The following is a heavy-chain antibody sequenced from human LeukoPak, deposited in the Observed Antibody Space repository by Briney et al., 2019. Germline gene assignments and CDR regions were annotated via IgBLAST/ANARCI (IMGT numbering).Heavy chain of an antibody. CDR2: ISGSGGST. CDR3: ARVLVRPQYYFDY. D-gene: IGHD1-14*01. J-gene: IGHJ4*02. Sequence: PGGSLRLSCAASGFTFSSYAMSWVRQAPGKGLEWVSAISGSGGSTYYADSVKGRFTISRDNSKNTLYLQMNSLRAEDTAVYYCARVLVRPQYYFDYWGQGTLVTVSS. CDR1: GFTFSSYA. V-gene: IGHV3-23*01.